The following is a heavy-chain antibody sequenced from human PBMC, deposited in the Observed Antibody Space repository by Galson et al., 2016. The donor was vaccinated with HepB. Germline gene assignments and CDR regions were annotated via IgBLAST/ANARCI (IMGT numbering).Heavy chain of an antibody. Sequence: SPRLSCAASGFSFSSSWMSWVRQAPGKGLEWVANIKEDGSKEYYVDSVKGRFTVSRDNAKNSLYLQMNNLRAEDTAMYYCARDRTDHGSGTYGHDSWGQGTLVTVSS. CDR3: ARDRTDHGSGTYGHDS. CDR2: IKEDGSKE. D-gene: IGHD3-16*01. CDR1: GFSFSSSW. J-gene: IGHJ4*02. V-gene: IGHV3-7*03.